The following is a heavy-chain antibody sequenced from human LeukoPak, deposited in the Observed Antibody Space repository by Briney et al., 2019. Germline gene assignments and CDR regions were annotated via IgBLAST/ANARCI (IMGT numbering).Heavy chain of an antibody. CDR2: IYYSGST. J-gene: IGHJ6*03. V-gene: IGHV4-39*07. CDR1: GGSISSSSYY. Sequence: SETLSLTCTVSGGSISSSSYYWGWIRQPPGKGLEWIGSIYYSGSTYYNPSLKSRVTISVDTSKNQFSLKLSSVTAADTAVYYCARASGWLPSYYYYMDVWGKGTTVTISS. D-gene: IGHD6-19*01. CDR3: ARASGWLPSYYYYMDV.